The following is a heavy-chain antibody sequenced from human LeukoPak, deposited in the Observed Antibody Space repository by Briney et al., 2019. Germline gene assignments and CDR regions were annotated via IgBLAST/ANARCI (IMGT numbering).Heavy chain of an antibody. CDR3: ARERQGVVVPANWFDP. D-gene: IGHD2-2*01. CDR1: GYTFTGYY. CDR2: INPNSGGT. Sequence: WASVKVSCKASGYTFTGYYMHWVRQAPGQGLEWMGWINPNSGGTNYAQKFQGRVTMTRDTSISTAYMELSRLRSDDTAVYYCARERQGVVVPANWFDPWGQGTLVTVSP. V-gene: IGHV1-2*02. J-gene: IGHJ5*02.